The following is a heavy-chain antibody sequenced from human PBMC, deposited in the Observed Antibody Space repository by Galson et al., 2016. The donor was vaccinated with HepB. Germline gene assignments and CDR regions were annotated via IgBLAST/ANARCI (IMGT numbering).Heavy chain of an antibody. CDR3: ARGGRQQLVWYYYYAMDV. V-gene: IGHV3-74*01. D-gene: IGHD6-13*01. CDR2: INSDGSST. J-gene: IGHJ6*02. Sequence: SLRLSCAASGFTFTSYWIHWVRQVPGEGLVWVSRINSDGSSTHYADSEKGRFTISRDNAKNSLYLQMSSLRVEDTAIYYCARGGRQQLVWYYYYAMDVWGQGTTVTVSS. CDR1: GFTFTSYW.